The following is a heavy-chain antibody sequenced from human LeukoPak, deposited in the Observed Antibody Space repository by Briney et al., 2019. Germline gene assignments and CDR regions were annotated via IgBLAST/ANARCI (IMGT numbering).Heavy chain of an antibody. V-gene: IGHV1-18*01. CDR1: GYTFTNYG. CDR3: ARDQPYYYGSGTWALTRIEDSYAMDV. CDR2: ISAYNGNT. Sequence: ASVKVSCKASGYTFTNYGISWVRQAPGQGLEWLGWISAYNGNTHFAQQFQGRLTVTTDTSTSTAYLEPRSLRSDDTAVYYCARDQPYYYGSGTWALTRIEDSYAMDVWGQGTTITVSS. J-gene: IGHJ6*02. D-gene: IGHD3-10*01.